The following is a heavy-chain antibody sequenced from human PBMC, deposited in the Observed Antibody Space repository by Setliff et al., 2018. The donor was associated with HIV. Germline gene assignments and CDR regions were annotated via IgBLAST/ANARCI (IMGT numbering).Heavy chain of an antibody. Sequence: NPGGSLRLSCAASGFTFSTYSMPWVRQAPGKGLEWVSSISSGPTYIYYADSLKGRFTISRDNAKNSLYLQMNGLRDEDTAVYYWAPVHPYSYYMGVWGKGTTVTVSS. J-gene: IGHJ6*03. CDR1: GFTFSTYS. CDR3: APVHPYSYYMGV. V-gene: IGHV3-21*01. CDR2: ISSGPTYI.